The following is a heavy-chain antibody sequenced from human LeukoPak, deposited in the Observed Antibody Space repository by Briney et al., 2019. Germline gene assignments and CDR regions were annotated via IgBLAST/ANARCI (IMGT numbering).Heavy chain of an antibody. V-gene: IGHV3-49*04. CDR2: IRSKAYGGTT. CDR1: GFAFGDYA. CDR3: TTTLYDILTGYYIRYFYY. J-gene: IGHJ4*02. Sequence: PGGSLRLSCTASGFAFGDYAMSWVRQAPGKGLEWVGFIRSKAYGGTTEYAASVKGRFTISRDDSKSIAYLQMNSLKTEDTAVYYCTTTLYDILTGYYIRYFYYWGQGTLVTVSS. D-gene: IGHD3-9*01.